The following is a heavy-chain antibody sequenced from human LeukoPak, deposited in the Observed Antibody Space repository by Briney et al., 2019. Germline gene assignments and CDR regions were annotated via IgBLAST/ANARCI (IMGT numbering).Heavy chain of an antibody. D-gene: IGHD6-6*01. Sequence: ASVKVSCKASGYTFTSYGISWVRQASGQGLEWMGWISAYNGNTNYAQKLQGRVTMTTDTSTSTAYMELRSLRSDDTAVYYCARFVRQMTTFDYWGQGTLVTVSS. CDR2: ISAYNGNT. CDR1: GYTFTSYG. J-gene: IGHJ4*02. V-gene: IGHV1-18*01. CDR3: ARFVRQMTTFDY.